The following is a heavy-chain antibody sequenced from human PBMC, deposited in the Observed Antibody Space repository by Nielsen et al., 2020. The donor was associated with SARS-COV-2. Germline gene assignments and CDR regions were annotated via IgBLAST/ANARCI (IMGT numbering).Heavy chain of an antibody. D-gene: IGHD3-22*01. CDR1: GYTFTSYY. V-gene: IGHV1-46*01. CDR2: INPSGGST. Sequence: ASVMVSCKASGYTFTSYYMHWVRQAPGQGLEWMGIINPSGGSTSYAQKFQGRVTMTRDTSTSTVYMELSSLRSEDTAVYYCARGGYYYDSSGYHTFDYWGQGTLVTVSS. CDR3: ARGGYYYDSSGYHTFDY. J-gene: IGHJ4*02.